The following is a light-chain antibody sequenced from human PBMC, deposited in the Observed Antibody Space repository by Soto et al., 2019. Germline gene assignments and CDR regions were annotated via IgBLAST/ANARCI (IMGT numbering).Light chain of an antibody. CDR2: KAS. V-gene: IGKV1-5*03. Sequence: DIQMTQSPSTLSASVGDRVTITCRASQNIYSWLAWNQQKPGKAPKLLLYKASNLESGVPSSFSGSGSGTEFTLTISSLQPDDFATYYCQQYNSFPWTFGQGTKVEIK. CDR1: QNIYSW. J-gene: IGKJ1*01. CDR3: QQYNSFPWT.